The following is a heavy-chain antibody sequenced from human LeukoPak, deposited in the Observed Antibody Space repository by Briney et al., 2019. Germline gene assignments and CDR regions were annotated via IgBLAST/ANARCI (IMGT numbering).Heavy chain of an antibody. CDR1: GYTFSSYG. D-gene: IGHD3-3*01. CDR2: ISAYNGNT. CDR3: ARDSLPNYDFWSGYYSNWFDP. Sequence: APVKVSCKASGYTFSSYGISWVRQAPGQGLEWLAWISAYNGNTNYAQKLQGRVTMTTDTSTSTAYMELRSLRSDDTAVYYCARDSLPNYDFWSGYYSNWFDPWGQGTLVTVSS. V-gene: IGHV1-18*01. J-gene: IGHJ5*02.